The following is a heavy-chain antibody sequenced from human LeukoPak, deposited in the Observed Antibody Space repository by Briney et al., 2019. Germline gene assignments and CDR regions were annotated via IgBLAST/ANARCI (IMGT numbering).Heavy chain of an antibody. CDR3: ARDLGLAYCGGDCYSEGAFDI. CDR2: ISAYNGNT. Sequence: ASVKVSCKASGYTFTSYGISWVRQAPGQGLEWMGWISAYNGNTNYAQKLQGRVTMTTDTSTSTAYMELRSLRSDDTAVYYCARDLGLAYCGGDCYSEGAFDIWGQGTMVTVSS. J-gene: IGHJ3*02. CDR1: GYTFTSYG. V-gene: IGHV1-18*04. D-gene: IGHD2-21*02.